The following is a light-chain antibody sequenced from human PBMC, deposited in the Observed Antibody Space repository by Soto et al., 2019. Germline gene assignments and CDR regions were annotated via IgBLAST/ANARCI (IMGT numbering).Light chain of an antibody. V-gene: IGKV1-17*01. J-gene: IGKJ1*01. Sequence: DIQMTQSPSSLSASVGDRVTITCRASQGIRNDLNWYQQKAGKDPKHLSDAASRLQSGVPSRFSGSGSGTDCTLTLSSLQPEDFATYYGLQYNSYHRTFGPGTKVEIE. CDR3: LQYNSYHRT. CDR2: AAS. CDR1: QGIRND.